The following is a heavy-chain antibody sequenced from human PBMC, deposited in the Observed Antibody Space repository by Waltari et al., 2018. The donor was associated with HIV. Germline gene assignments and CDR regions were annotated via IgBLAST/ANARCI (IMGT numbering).Heavy chain of an antibody. CDR1: GGSFSGYY. CDR2: INRSGST. CDR3: ARAICVTFYGVVTCYFDS. D-gene: IGHD3-3*01. J-gene: IGHJ4*02. Sequence: QVQLQQWGAGLLKPSETLSLTCAVYGGSFSGYYWTWIRQPPGKGLEWIGEINRSGSTNYDPSLKSRVTISEDMSKNQFSRKVRSVTAADTAVYYCARAICVTFYGVVTCYFDSWGQGTLVAVSS. V-gene: IGHV4-34*01.